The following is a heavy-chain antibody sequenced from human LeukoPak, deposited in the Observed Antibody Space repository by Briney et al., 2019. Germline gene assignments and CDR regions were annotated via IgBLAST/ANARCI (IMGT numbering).Heavy chain of an antibody. Sequence: SETLSLTCAVYGGSLSSYYWSWIRQPPGKGLEWIGEINHGGSTNYNTSLKSRVTMSLDTSKNQFSLKLNSVTAADTAVYYCARLRVAARPFNWFDPWGQGTLVTVSS. J-gene: IGHJ5*02. D-gene: IGHD6-6*01. CDR3: ARLRVAARPFNWFDP. CDR2: INHGGST. V-gene: IGHV4-34*01. CDR1: GGSLSSYY.